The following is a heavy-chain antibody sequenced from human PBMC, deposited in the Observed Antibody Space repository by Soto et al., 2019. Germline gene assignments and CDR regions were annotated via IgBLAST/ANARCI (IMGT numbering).Heavy chain of an antibody. CDR3: ARESEDLTSNFDY. CDR1: GFTFTRYS. Sequence: EVQLVESGGGLVKPGGSLRLSCAASGFTFTRYSMNCVRQAPGKGLEWVSSISSTTNYIYYADSMKGRFTVSRDNAKNTVYVDMNSLSAEDTAVYSCARESEDLTSNFDYWGRGALVTVSS. CDR2: ISSTTNYI. J-gene: IGHJ4*02. V-gene: IGHV3-21*01.